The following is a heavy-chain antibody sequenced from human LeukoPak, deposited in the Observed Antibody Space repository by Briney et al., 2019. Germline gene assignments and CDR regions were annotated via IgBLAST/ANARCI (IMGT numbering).Heavy chain of an antibody. CDR2: ISGSGGST. D-gene: IGHD4-23*01. Sequence: GGSLRLSCAASGFTFSSYAMSWVRQAPGKGLEWVSAISGSGGSTYYADSVKGRFTISRDNSKNTVYMQMNSLRAEDTAVYYCASKRRGGGNWFDPWGQGTLVTVSS. CDR1: GFTFSSYA. V-gene: IGHV3-23*01. J-gene: IGHJ5*02. CDR3: ASKRRGGGNWFDP.